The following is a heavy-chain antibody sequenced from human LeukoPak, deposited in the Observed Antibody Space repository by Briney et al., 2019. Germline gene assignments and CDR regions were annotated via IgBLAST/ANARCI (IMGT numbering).Heavy chain of an antibody. D-gene: IGHD2-21*01. CDR3: ARSWSGGESIGFGY. Sequence: ASVKVSCKASGYTFTSYGISWMRQAPGQGLQWMGWISDYNGNTNYALNTNYAQKFQGRVTLTTDTSTSTAYLELSSLRSEDTAVYYCARSWSGGESIGFGYWGQGTLVTVSS. CDR2: ISDYNGNTNYALNT. V-gene: IGHV1-18*01. CDR1: GYTFTSYG. J-gene: IGHJ4*02.